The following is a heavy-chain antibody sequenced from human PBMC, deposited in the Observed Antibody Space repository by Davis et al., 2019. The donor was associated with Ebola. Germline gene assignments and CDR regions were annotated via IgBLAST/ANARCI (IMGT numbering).Heavy chain of an antibody. V-gene: IGHV3-11*01. CDR3: ANAITAAGKGYYYYGMDV. Sequence: GESLKISCAASGFTFSDYYMSWIRQAPGKGLEWVSNIRSSGSTIYYADSVKGRFTISRDNAKNSLYLQMNSLRAEDTAVYYCANAITAAGKGYYYYGMDVWGQGTTVTVSS. CDR1: GFTFSDYY. J-gene: IGHJ6*02. D-gene: IGHD6-13*01. CDR2: IRSSGSTI.